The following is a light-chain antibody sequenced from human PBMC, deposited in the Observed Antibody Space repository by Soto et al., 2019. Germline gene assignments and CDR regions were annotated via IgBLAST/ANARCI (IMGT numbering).Light chain of an antibody. Sequence: DIVMPQSPDSLGVSLGERATINCKSSQSVLYSSNNKNYLAWYQQKPGQPPKLLIYWASTRESGVPDRFSGSGSGTDFTLTISSLQAEDVAIYYCQQYYSTPFTFGPGTKVDIK. J-gene: IGKJ3*01. V-gene: IGKV4-1*01. CDR1: QSVLYSSNNKNY. CDR2: WAS. CDR3: QQYYSTPFT.